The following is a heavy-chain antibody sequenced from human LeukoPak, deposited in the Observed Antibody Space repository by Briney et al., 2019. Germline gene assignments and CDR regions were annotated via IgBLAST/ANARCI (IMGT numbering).Heavy chain of an antibody. CDR2: INSDGSST. D-gene: IGHD3-22*01. CDR3: ARDRSHYYDSSGYYLPFDY. Sequence: PGGSLRLSCAASGFNFSCYWLHWVRQAPGKGLVWVSRINSDGSSTSYADSVKGRFTISRDNAKNTLYLQMNSLRAEDTAVYYCARDRSHYYDSSGYYLPFDYWGQGTLVTVSS. J-gene: IGHJ4*02. CDR1: GFNFSCYW. V-gene: IGHV3-74*01.